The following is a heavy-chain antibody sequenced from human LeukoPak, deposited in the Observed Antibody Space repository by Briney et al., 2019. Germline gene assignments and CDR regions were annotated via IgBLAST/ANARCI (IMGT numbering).Heavy chain of an antibody. CDR1: GGSISGYY. Sequence: PSETLSLTCTVSGGSISGYYWSWIRQPPGKGLEWIGYIYYSGSTNYNPSLKSRVTISVDTSKNQFSLKLSSVTAADTAVYYCAGERERGYSYGWSPNWFDPWGQGTLVTVSS. V-gene: IGHV4-59*08. D-gene: IGHD5-18*01. CDR2: IYYSGST. J-gene: IGHJ5*02. CDR3: AGERERGYSYGWSPNWFDP.